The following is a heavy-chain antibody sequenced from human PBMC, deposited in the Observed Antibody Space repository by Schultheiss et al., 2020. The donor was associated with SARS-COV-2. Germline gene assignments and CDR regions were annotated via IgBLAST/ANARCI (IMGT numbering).Heavy chain of an antibody. J-gene: IGHJ3*02. CDR2: ISGSGGST. D-gene: IGHD6-6*01. V-gene: IGHV3-23*01. CDR3: TRLSVRREYSSSSDAFDI. Sequence: GGSLRLSCAASGFTFSSYAMSWVRQAPGKGLEWVSAISGSGGSTYYADSVKGRFTISRDNSKNTLYLQMNSLRAEDTAVYYCTRLSVRREYSSSSDAFDIWGQGTMVTVSS. CDR1: GFTFSSYA.